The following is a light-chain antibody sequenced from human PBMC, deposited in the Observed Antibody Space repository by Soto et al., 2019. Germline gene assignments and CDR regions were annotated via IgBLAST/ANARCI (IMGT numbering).Light chain of an antibody. J-gene: IGLJ2*01. V-gene: IGLV2-23*03. Sequence: QSVLTQSASVSGSPGQSITISCTGTSSDVGSYNLVSWYQQHPGKAPKLMIYEGSKRPSGVSNRFSGSKSGNTASLTISGLQAEDEADYYCCSYAGSSTFGVVFGGGTKLTVL. CDR3: CSYAGSSTFGVV. CDR2: EGS. CDR1: SSDVGSYNL.